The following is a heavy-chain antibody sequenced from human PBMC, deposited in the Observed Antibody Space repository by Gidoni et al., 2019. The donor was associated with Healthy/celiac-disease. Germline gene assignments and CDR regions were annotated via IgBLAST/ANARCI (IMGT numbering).Heavy chain of an antibody. D-gene: IGHD3-16*01. CDR2: IKSKTDGGTT. J-gene: IGHJ1*01. V-gene: IGHV3-15*01. Sequence: EVQLVESGGGLVKPGGSLRLSCAASGFTFSNAWMSWVRQAPGKGLEWVGRIKSKTDGGTTDYAAPVKGRFTIARDDSKNTLYLQMNSLKTEDTAVYYCTTDPAWGYFQHWGQGTLVTVSS. CDR1: GFTFSNAW. CDR3: TTDPAWGYFQH.